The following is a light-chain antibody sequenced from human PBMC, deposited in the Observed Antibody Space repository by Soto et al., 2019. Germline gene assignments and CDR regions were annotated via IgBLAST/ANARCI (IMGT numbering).Light chain of an antibody. CDR1: QGIRKG. Sequence: DIQMTQSPSSLSASVGDRVTITCRASQGIRKGLGWYQQKPGKAPKRRIYAASSVQRGVPSRFGGSGSVAVFTLTISSLQPEDFATYYCLQHNSYRLSFGGGTKVEIK. V-gene: IGKV1-17*01. CDR3: LQHNSYRLS. CDR2: AAS. J-gene: IGKJ4*01.